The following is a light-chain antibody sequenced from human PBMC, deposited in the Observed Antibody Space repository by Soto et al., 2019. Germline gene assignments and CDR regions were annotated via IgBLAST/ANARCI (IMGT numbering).Light chain of an antibody. CDR3: QQYGSSPYT. Sequence: EIVLTQSPGTLSLSPGETATLSCRASQSVSSSYLAWYQQKPGQAPKLLIYGASSRATGIPDRFSGSGSGTDFTLTIRRLEPEDFAVFYCQQYGSSPYTFGQGTKLEIK. V-gene: IGKV3-20*01. CDR2: GAS. CDR1: QSVSSSY. J-gene: IGKJ2*01.